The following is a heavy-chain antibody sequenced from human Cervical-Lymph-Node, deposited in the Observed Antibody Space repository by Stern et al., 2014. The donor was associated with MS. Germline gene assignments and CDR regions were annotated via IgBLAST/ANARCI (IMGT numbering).Heavy chain of an antibody. D-gene: IGHD5/OR15-5a*01. J-gene: IGHJ5*02. CDR1: GGTFNTSS. CDR2: IIPILGNT. CDR3: ARDLGVGPSVS. Sequence: QVQLVQSGAEVKKPASSVKVSCKASGGTFNTSSISWVLQAPGQGLKWMGGIIPILGNTNYAQQLQGRVTFNADKSTSTAYMALSGLRYEDTAVYYCARDLGVGPSVSWGQGTVVTVSS. V-gene: IGHV1-69*06.